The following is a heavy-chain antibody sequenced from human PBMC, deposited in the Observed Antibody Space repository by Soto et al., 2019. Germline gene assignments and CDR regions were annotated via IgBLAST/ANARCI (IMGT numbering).Heavy chain of an antibody. CDR1: GYSFAGYL. D-gene: IGHD3-3*01. V-gene: IGHV1-2*02. J-gene: IGHJ6*02. Sequence: QVQLVQSGAEVKKPGASVKVSCKASGYSFAGYLLHWVRQAPGQGLEWMGWINTDSGDTKYARKFQGRVTMTRDTSTSTGYMELSRLRSDDTAVYHCTRGTGFWSGYYRYYGMDVWGQGTTVTVSS. CDR3: TRGTGFWSGYYRYYGMDV. CDR2: INTDSGDT.